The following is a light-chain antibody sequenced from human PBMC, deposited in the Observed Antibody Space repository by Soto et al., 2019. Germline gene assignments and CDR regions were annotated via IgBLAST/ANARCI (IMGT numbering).Light chain of an antibody. CDR3: QQYNNWPPFS. V-gene: IGKV3-15*01. CDR1: QSISSN. CDR2: GAS. Sequence: MTQSPATMSVSPGARATLSCRASQSISSNLAWYQQKNGQTPRLLIYGASTRAAGIPARFSGSGSGTDFTLTISSLQSEDFAVYYCQQYNNWPPFSFGPGTKVDIK. J-gene: IGKJ3*01.